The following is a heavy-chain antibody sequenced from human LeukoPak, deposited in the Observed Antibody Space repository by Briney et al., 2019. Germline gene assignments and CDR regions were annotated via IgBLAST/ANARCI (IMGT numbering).Heavy chain of an antibody. CDR1: GYTFTGYY. Sequence: GASVKVSRKASGYTFTGYYMHWVRQAPGQGLEWMGWINPNSGGTNYAQKFQGRVTMTRDTSISTAYMELSRLRSDDTAVYYCARLSYSSSWYFDYWGQGTLVTVSS. V-gene: IGHV1-2*02. J-gene: IGHJ4*02. CDR2: INPNSGGT. D-gene: IGHD6-13*01. CDR3: ARLSYSSSWYFDY.